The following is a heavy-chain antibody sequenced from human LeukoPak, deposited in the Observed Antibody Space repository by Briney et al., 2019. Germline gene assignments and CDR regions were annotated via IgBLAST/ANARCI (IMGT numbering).Heavy chain of an antibody. Sequence: AASVKVSCKASGGTFSSYDMSWVRQAPGRGLEWMGRIIPIFGKAKYAEKFQGRVTITTDESTSTAYMELSSLRSEDTAVYYCARDEGPDYHYYMDVWGKGTTVTVSS. CDR3: ARDEGPDYHYYMDV. V-gene: IGHV1-69*05. CDR2: IIPIFGKA. J-gene: IGHJ6*03. CDR1: GGTFSSYD.